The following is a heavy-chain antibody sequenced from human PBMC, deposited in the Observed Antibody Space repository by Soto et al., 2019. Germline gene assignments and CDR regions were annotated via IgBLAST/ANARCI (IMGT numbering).Heavy chain of an antibody. CDR2: MNQDGGEK. J-gene: IGHJ4*02. D-gene: IGHD6-6*01. CDR3: ARDFAPRSGRPVDY. V-gene: IGHV3-7*01. Sequence: GGSLRLSCAASGFTFSTFWMTWVRQAPGKGLEWVANMNQDGGEKYYVDSVKGRFTISRDNAKNFLYLQMSSLRAEDTAVYYCARDFAPRSGRPVDYWGQGTRVTVSS. CDR1: GFTFSTFW.